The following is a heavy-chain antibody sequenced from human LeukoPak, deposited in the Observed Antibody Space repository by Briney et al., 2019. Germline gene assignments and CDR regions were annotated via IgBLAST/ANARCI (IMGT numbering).Heavy chain of an antibody. CDR1: GFTFSSYE. CDR2: ISSSSSTI. Sequence: GGSLRLSCAAPGFTFSSYEINWVRQAPGKGLEWVSYISSSSSTIYYADSVKGRFTISRDNAKNSLYLQMNSLRAEDTAVYYCARDGDIVATIGNWGDYFDYWGQGTLVTVSS. CDR3: ARDGDIVATIGNWGDYFDY. J-gene: IGHJ4*02. D-gene: IGHD5-12*01. V-gene: IGHV3-48*01.